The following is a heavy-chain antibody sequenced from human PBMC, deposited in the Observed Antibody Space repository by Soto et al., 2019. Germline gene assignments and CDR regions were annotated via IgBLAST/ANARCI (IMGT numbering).Heavy chain of an antibody. Sequence: AAAVKVSRKACGCTFTGYGISWVRQAPGQGLEWMGWISAYNGNTNYAQKLQGRVTMTTDTSTSTAYMELMSLRSDDTAVYYCARGYSSGYYYGASDFDYWGQGTLVTVSS. J-gene: IGHJ4*02. CDR1: GCTFTGYG. V-gene: IGHV1-18*04. CDR2: ISAYNGNT. CDR3: ARGYSSGYYYGASDFDY. D-gene: IGHD3-22*01.